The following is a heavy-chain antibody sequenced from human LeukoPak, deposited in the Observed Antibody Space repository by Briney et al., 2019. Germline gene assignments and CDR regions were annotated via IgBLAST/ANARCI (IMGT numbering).Heavy chain of an antibody. D-gene: IGHD4-23*01. V-gene: IGHV1-2*02. CDR1: GYTFTAYY. Sequence: GASVKVSCKASGYTFTAYYMHWVRQAPGQGLEWMGWINPHSGGTNFAQKFQGRVTMTRDTSISTAYMELSRLTPDDTAVYYCARARKGGTSGDYWGQGTLVTVSS. CDR2: INPHSGGT. CDR3: ARARKGGTSGDY. J-gene: IGHJ4*02.